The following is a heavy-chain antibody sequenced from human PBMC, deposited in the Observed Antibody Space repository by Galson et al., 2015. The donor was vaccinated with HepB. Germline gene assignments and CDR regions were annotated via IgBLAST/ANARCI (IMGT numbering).Heavy chain of an antibody. CDR1: DSTFSSYT. CDR3: ATTKFGSGAYWTFAI. Sequence: GSLRLSCAASDSTFSSYTMNWVRQTPGKGLQWVSSISTNGATIHYADSVRGRLTIARDNAKTPMWLQMESLRAEDTAVYYCATTKFGSGAYWTFAIWCQGTLVTVSS. D-gene: IGHD4/OR15-4a*01. J-gene: IGHJ3*02. CDR2: ISTNGATI. V-gene: IGHV3-48*04.